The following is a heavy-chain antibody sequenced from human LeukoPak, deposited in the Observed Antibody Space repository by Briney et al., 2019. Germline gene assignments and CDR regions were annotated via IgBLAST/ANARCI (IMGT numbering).Heavy chain of an antibody. CDR1: EFTFSSYS. V-gene: IGHV3-48*01. CDR3: ARSKDYFDY. J-gene: IGHJ4*02. Sequence: PGGSLRLSCAASEFTFSSYSMNWVRQAPGKGLEWVSYITNSGNSKSYADSVKGRLTISRDNTKNSLYLQMNDLRAEDTAVYYCARSKDYFDYWGQGTLVTVSS. CDR2: ITNSGNSK.